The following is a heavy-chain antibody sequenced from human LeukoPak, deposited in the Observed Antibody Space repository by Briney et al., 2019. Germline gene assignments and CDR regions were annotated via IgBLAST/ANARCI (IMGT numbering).Heavy chain of an antibody. CDR3: GRTYYYGSGSYHAFDI. Sequence: SQTLSLTCAVYGGSFSGYYWSWIRQPPGKGLEWIGEINHSGSTNYNPSLKSRVTISVDTSKNQFSLRLSSVTAADTAVYYCGRTYYYGSGSYHAFDIWGQGTMVTVSS. V-gene: IGHV4-34*01. CDR1: GGSFSGYY. J-gene: IGHJ3*02. CDR2: INHSGST. D-gene: IGHD3-10*01.